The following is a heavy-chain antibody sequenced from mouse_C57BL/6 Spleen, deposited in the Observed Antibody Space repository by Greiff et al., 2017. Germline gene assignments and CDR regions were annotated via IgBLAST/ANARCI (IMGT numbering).Heavy chain of an antibody. J-gene: IGHJ2*01. CDR3: ARIITTVVAPDY. CDR2: IYPGSGST. D-gene: IGHD1-1*01. CDR1: GYTFTSYW. V-gene: IGHV1-55*01. Sequence: VQLQQPGAELVKPGASVKMSCKASGYTFTSYWITWVKQRPGQGLEWIGDIYPGSGSTNYNEKFKSKATLTVDTSSSTDYMQLSSLTSEDSAVXYCARIITTVVAPDYWGQGTTLTVSS.